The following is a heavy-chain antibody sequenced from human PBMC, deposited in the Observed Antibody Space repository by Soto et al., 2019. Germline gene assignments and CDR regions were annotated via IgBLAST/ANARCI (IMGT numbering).Heavy chain of an antibody. CDR2: IYHSGTT. Sequence: SETLSLTCAVSSFSISSGYYWGWVRQPPGKGLEWIGSIYHSGTTNYSPSLKSRVTISIDTSKNQFSLTLRSVTAADAAVYYCASCVSNDSYNPWGLQFFDIWGQGSLVTVSS. CDR3: ASCVSNDSYNPWGLQFFDI. J-gene: IGHJ4*02. V-gene: IGHV4-38-2*01. D-gene: IGHD4-4*01. CDR1: SFSISSGYY.